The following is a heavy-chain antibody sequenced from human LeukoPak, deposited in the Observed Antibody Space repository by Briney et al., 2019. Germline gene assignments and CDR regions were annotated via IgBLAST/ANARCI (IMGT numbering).Heavy chain of an antibody. CDR3: AKDRRYSSAIGS. V-gene: IGHV3-30*18. CDR1: GFTFSSYG. Sequence: GGSLRLSCATSGFTFSSYGMHWVRQAPGKGLEWVAVISYDGSNKYYADSVKGRFTISRDNSKNTLYLQMNSLRAEDTAVYYCAKDRRYSSAIGSWGQGTLVTVSS. J-gene: IGHJ4*02. D-gene: IGHD6-25*01. CDR2: ISYDGSNK.